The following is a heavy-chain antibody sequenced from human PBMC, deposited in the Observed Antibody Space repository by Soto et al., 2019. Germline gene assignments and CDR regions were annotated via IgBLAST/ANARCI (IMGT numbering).Heavy chain of an antibody. CDR2: INQDGSES. V-gene: IGHV3-7*01. D-gene: IGHD2-2*01. J-gene: IGHJ4*02. CDR1: GLTFRSYW. CDR3: ARPARECSSPGCAN. Sequence: EVQLVESGGGLVQPGGSLRLSCVVSGLTFRSYWMSWVRQAPGKGLEWVANINQDGSESYYVDAVKGRFTISRDNAKNSLYLQMTSLSAEDTAVYYCARPARECSSPGCANWGQGTLGTVSS.